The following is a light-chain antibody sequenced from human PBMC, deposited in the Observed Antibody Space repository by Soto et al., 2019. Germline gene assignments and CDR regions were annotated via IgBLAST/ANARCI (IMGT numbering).Light chain of an antibody. CDR3: QRYNRNSRT. V-gene: IGKV1-5*01. CDR1: QTVDNW. CDR2: DAS. J-gene: IGKJ1*01. Sequence: DIQMTQSPSTLSASVGDRVTITCRASQTVDNWVAWYQQKPGKAPKFLIYDASNLESGVPSRFSGRGSGTEFTLTISSLQPDDFATYYCQRYNRNSRTFGQGTRV.